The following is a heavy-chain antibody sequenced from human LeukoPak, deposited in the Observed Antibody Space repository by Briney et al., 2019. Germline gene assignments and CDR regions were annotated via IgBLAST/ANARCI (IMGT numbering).Heavy chain of an antibody. CDR1: GGSISSYY. J-gene: IGHJ4*02. V-gene: IGHV4-59*01. D-gene: IGHD3-10*01. Sequence: PSETLSLTCTVSGGSISSYYWSWIRQPPGKGLEWIGYIYYSGSTNYNPSLKSRVTISVDTSKNQFSLKLSSVTAADTAVYYCARAGLLWFGELLNQYYFDYWGQGTLVTASS. CDR3: ARAGLLWFGELLNQYYFDY. CDR2: IYYSGST.